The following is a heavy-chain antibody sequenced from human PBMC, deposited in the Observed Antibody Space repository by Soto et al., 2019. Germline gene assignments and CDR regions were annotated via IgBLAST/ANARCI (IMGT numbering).Heavy chain of an antibody. D-gene: IGHD2-15*01. CDR3: AKGPHCSGGSCYSGSDYYYGMDV. Sequence: GGSLRLSCAASGFTFSSYAMSWVRQAPGKGLEWVSAISGSGGSTYYADSVRGRFTISRDNSKNTLYLQMNSLRAEDTAVYYCAKGPHCSGGSCYSGSDYYYGMDVWGQGTTVTVSS. J-gene: IGHJ6*02. CDR2: ISGSGGST. CDR1: GFTFSSYA. V-gene: IGHV3-23*01.